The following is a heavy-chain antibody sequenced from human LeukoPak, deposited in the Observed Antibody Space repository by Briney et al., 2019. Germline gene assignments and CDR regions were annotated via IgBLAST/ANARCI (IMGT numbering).Heavy chain of an antibody. CDR1: GFTFSSYG. CDR2: ISYDGSNK. CDR3: AKATGYCSGGSCPVDY. J-gene: IGHJ4*02. V-gene: IGHV3-30*18. Sequence: PGRSLRLSSAASGFTFSSYGMHWVRQAPGKGLEWVAVISYDGSNKYYADSVKGRFTISRDNSKNTLYLQMNSLRAEDTAVYYCAKATGYCSGGSCPVDYWGQGTLVTVSS. D-gene: IGHD2-15*01.